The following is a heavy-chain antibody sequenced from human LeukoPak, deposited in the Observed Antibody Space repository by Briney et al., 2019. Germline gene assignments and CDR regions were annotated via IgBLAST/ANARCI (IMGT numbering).Heavy chain of an antibody. V-gene: IGHV3-23*01. CDR1: GFTFSSYA. D-gene: IGHD6-13*01. CDR2: ISGSGGST. Sequence: GGSLRLSCAASGFTFSSYAMGWVRQAPGKGLEWVSAISGSGGSTYYADSVKGRFTISRDNSKNTLYLQMNSLRAEDTAVYYCAGRTGAAAGAFDYWGQGTLVTVSS. J-gene: IGHJ4*02. CDR3: AGRTGAAAGAFDY.